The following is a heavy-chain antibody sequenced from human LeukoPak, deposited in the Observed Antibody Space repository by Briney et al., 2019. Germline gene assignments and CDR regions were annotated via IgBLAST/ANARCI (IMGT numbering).Heavy chain of an antibody. Sequence: PSETLSLTCTVSGGSISSSSYYWGWIRQPPGTGLEWIGSIYYSGSTYYNPSLKSRVTISVDTSKNQFSLKLSSVTAADTAVYYCASTPYYYDSSGYYVGHPTTRYYFDYWGQGTLVTVSS. CDR2: IYYSGST. V-gene: IGHV4-39*07. J-gene: IGHJ4*02. CDR1: GGSISSSSYY. CDR3: ASTPYYYDSSGYYVGHPTTRYYFDY. D-gene: IGHD3-22*01.